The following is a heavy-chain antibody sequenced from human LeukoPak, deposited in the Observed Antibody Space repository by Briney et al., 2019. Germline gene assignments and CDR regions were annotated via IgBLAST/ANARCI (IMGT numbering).Heavy chain of an antibody. V-gene: IGHV1-2*02. J-gene: IGHJ3*02. D-gene: IGHD3-22*01. CDR1: GYTFTGYY. CDR2: INPNSGGT. Sequence: GASVKVSCKASGYTFTGYYMHWVRQAPGQGLEWMGWINPNSGGTNYAQKFQGRVTMTRDTSISTAYMELSRLRSDDTAVYYCAREGPHYYDSSGYYYVRVAFDIWGQGTMVTVFS. CDR3: AREGPHYYDSSGYYYVRVAFDI.